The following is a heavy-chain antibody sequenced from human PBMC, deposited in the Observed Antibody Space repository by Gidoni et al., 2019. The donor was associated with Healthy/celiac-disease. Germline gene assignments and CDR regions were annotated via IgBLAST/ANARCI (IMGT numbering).Heavy chain of an antibody. CDR3: ASRDDWYGMDV. D-gene: IGHD3-9*01. J-gene: IGHJ6*02. Sequence: GEINHSGSTNYNPSLKSRVTISVDTSKNQFSLKLSSVTAADTAVYYCASRDDWYGMDVWGQGTTVTVSS. V-gene: IGHV4-34*01. CDR2: INHSGST.